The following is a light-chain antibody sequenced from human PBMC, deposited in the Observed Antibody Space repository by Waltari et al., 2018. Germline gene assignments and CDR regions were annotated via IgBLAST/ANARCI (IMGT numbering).Light chain of an antibody. CDR1: QTINTW. Sequence: DIQMTQSPSTLSASVGDRVTITCRASQTINTWVAWYQQKPGKAPNLLIYRTSTLESGVPSRCSGSGSGTEFTLTISSLQPDDFATYYCNQAWTFGQGTKVEIK. J-gene: IGKJ1*01. CDR3: NQAWT. CDR2: RTS. V-gene: IGKV1-5*03.